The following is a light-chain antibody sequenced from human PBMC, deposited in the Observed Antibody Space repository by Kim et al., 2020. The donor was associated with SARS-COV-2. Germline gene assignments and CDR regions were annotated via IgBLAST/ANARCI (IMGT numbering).Light chain of an antibody. Sequence: QRVNISCSGSSSNIGDNAVYWYQQFPGAAPKLFILGSNQRPSGVPERFSGSKSGTSASLAITGRRSEDEADYYCAAWEDSLSGYGFGTGTKVTVL. J-gene: IGLJ1*01. CDR3: AAWEDSLSGYG. CDR1: SSNIGDNA. CDR2: GSN. V-gene: IGLV1-47*01.